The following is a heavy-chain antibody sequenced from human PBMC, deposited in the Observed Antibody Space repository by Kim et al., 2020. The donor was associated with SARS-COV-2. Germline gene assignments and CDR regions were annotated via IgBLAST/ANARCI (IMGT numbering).Heavy chain of an antibody. Sequence: YAQKFQGRVTMTRDTSISTAYMELSRLRSDDTAVYYCASRIAAAGTNYDYWGQGTLVTVSS. D-gene: IGHD6-13*01. J-gene: IGHJ4*02. CDR3: ASRIAAAGTNYDY. V-gene: IGHV1-2*02.